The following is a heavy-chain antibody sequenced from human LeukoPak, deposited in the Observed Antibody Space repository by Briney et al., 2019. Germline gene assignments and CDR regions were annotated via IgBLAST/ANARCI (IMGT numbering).Heavy chain of an antibody. CDR1: GYTFTSYD. CDR3: ARTGMTMVPKIDY. V-gene: IGHV1-8*01. CDR2: MNPNSGNT. J-gene: IGHJ4*02. D-gene: IGHD4/OR15-4a*01. Sequence: ASVKVSCKASGYTFTSYDINWVRQATGQGLEWMGWMNPNSGNTGYAQKSQGRVTMTRNTSISTAYMELSSLRSEDTAVYYCARTGMTMVPKIDYWGQGTLVTVSS.